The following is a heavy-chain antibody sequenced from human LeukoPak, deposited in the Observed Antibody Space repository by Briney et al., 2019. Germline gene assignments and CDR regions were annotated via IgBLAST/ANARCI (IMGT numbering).Heavy chain of an antibody. Sequence: SETLSLTCAVYGGSFSGYYWSWIRQPPGKGLEWIGYIYYSGSTNYNPSLKSRVTISVDTSKNQFSLKLSSVTAADTAVYYCARILNYRYYFDYWGQGTLVTVSS. CDR1: GGSFSGYY. D-gene: IGHD3-9*01. J-gene: IGHJ4*02. V-gene: IGHV4-59*12. CDR2: IYYSGST. CDR3: ARILNYRYYFDY.